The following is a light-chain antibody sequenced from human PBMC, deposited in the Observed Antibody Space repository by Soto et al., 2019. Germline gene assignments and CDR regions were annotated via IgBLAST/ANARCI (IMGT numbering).Light chain of an antibody. V-gene: IGKV1-5*03. CDR1: QSIDSW. CDR3: QQYKSFFT. Sequence: DIPMTQSPSTLSASLGDRVTITCRASQSIDSWLAWYQQKPGKAPKLLIYRASSLESGVPSRFSGSGSGTEFTLTISSLQPDDFATYYCQQYKSFFTFGPGTKVDIK. J-gene: IGKJ3*01. CDR2: RAS.